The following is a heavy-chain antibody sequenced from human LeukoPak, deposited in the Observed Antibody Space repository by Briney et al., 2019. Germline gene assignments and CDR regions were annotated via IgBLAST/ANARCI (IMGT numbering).Heavy chain of an antibody. Sequence: ASVKVSCKASGYTFTSYAMNWVRQAPGQGLEWMGWINTNTGNPTYAQGFTGRFVFSLDTSVSTAYLQISSLKAEDTAVYYCARRAWFGELLPYYYYGMDVWGQGTTVTVSS. CDR1: GYTFTSYA. D-gene: IGHD3-10*01. CDR3: ARRAWFGELLPYYYYGMDV. J-gene: IGHJ6*02. V-gene: IGHV7-4-1*02. CDR2: INTNTGNP.